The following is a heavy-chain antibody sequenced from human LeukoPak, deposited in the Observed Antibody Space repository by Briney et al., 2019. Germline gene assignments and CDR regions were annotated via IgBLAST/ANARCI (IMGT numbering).Heavy chain of an antibody. CDR2: ISSSSSYI. D-gene: IGHD3-10*01. J-gene: IGHJ3*02. V-gene: IGHV3-21*01. Sequence: GGPLRLSCAASGFTFSSYGMSWVRQAPGKGLEWVSSISSSSSYIYYADSVKGRFTISRDNAKNSLYLQMNSLRAEDTAVYYCARPGEFGALLDAFDIWGQGTMVTVSS. CDR3: ARPGEFGALLDAFDI. CDR1: GFTFSSYG.